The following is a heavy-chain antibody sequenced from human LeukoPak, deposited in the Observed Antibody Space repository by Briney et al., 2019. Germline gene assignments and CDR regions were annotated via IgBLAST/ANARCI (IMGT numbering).Heavy chain of an antibody. V-gene: IGHV1-2*02. D-gene: IGHD2-2*02. CDR2: INPNSGGT. Sequence: ASVKVSCKASGYTFTGYSMHWVRQAPGQGLEWMGWINPNSGGTNYAQKFQGRVTMTRDTSISTAYMELSRLRSDDTAVYYCARSTGYCSSTSCYTHWFDPWGQGTLVTVSS. CDR3: ARSTGYCSSTSCYTHWFDP. J-gene: IGHJ5*02. CDR1: GYTFTGYS.